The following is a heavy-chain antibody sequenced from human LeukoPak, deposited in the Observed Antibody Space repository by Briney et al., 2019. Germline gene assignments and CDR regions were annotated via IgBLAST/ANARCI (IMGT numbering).Heavy chain of an antibody. CDR3: AKGPGGSFNYYFNY. D-gene: IGHD1-26*01. Sequence: GGSLRLSCAASGFTLTSYAMTWVRQAPGKGLEWVSAISGSGGSTYYADSVKGRFTISRDNSKNTLYLQMNSLRAEDTAVYYCAKGPGGSFNYYFNYWGQGTLVSVSS. V-gene: IGHV3-23*01. CDR2: ISGSGGST. J-gene: IGHJ4*02. CDR1: GFTLTSYA.